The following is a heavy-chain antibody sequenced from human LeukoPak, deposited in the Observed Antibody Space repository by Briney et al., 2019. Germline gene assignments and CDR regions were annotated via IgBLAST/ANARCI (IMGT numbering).Heavy chain of an antibody. CDR2: TYYRSKWYN. CDR1: GDSVSSNSAA. D-gene: IGHD2-15*01. Sequence: SQTLSLTCAISGDSVSSNSAAWNWIRQSPSRGLECQGRTYYRSKWYNDYAVSMKSRITINPDTSKNQFSLQLNSVTPEDTAVYYCARVRDIVVAYGMDVWGQGTTVTVSS. J-gene: IGHJ6*02. V-gene: IGHV6-1*01. CDR3: ARVRDIVVAYGMDV.